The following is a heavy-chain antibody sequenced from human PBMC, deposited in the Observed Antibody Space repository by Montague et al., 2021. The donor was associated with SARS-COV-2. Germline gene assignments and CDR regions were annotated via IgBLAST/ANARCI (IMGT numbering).Heavy chain of an antibody. V-gene: IGHV4-59*04. CDR3: ARGPKMGGSGYYYN. CDR2: IYHDGNT. J-gene: IGHJ1*01. CDR1: GGSISSSY. Sequence: SETLSLTCSVSGGSISSSYWSWTRQPPGRGLEWIGSIYHDGNTYYNPSLKTRVSLSIDERKNQFSLKFYSVTVADTAVYSCARGPKMGGSGYYYNWGQGILVTVSS. D-gene: IGHD3-22*01.